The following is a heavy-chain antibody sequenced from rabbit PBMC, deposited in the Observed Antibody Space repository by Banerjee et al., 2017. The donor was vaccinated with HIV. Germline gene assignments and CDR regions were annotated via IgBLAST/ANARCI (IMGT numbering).Heavy chain of an antibody. D-gene: IGHD4-1*01. CDR1: GFDFSSNA. Sequence: QQQLVESGGGLVQPEGSLTLTCKASGFDFSSNAMCWVRQAPGKGLELIACIYTDSDGTWYASWAKGRFTISKTSSTTVTLQMTSLTAADTATYFCARDLAGVIGWNFNLWGPGTLVTVS. V-gene: IGHV1S45*01. J-gene: IGHJ4*01. CDR3: ARDLAGVIGWNFNL. CDR2: IYTDSDGT.